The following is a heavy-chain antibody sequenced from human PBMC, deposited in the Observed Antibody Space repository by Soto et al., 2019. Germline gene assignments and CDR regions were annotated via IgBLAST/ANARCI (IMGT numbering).Heavy chain of an antibody. D-gene: IGHD3-16*02. CDR2: IYYSGST. J-gene: IGHJ3*02. V-gene: IGHV4-59*12. Sequence: SETLSLTCTVSGGSISSYYWSWIRQPPGKGLEWIGYIYYSGSTNYNPSLKSRVTISVDTSKNQFSLKLSSVTAADTAVYYCARSMITFGGVIVNDAFDIWGQGTMVTVS. CDR1: GGSISSYY. CDR3: ARSMITFGGVIVNDAFDI.